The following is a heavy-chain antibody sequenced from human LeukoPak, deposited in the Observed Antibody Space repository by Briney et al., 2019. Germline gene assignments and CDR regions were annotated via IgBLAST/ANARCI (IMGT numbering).Heavy chain of an antibody. CDR3: AGSSVPLIDYYYGMDV. D-gene: IGHD6-25*01. CDR2: LNPSGGST. CDR1: GYTFTSYY. Sequence: ASVKVSCKASGYTFTSYYMHWVRQAPGQGLEWMGILNPSGGSTSYAQKFQGRVTMTRDTSTSTVYMELSSLRSEDTAVYYCAGSSVPLIDYYYGMDVWGQGTTVTVSS. J-gene: IGHJ6*02. V-gene: IGHV1-46*01.